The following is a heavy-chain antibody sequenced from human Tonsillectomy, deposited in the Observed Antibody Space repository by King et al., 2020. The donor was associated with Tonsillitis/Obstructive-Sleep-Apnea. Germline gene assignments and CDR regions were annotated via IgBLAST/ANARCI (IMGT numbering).Heavy chain of an antibody. CDR2: ISSSSSYI. CDR3: AREGVVVISGDY. V-gene: IGHV3-21*01. D-gene: IGHD3-22*01. J-gene: IGHJ4*02. CDR1: GFTFSSYS. Sequence: VQLVESGGGLVKPGGYLRLSCAASGFTFSSYSMNWVRQAPGKGLEWVSAISSSSSYIYYADSVKGRFTISRDKAKNSLYLQMNSLRAEDTAVYYCAREGVVVISGDYWGQGTLVTVSS.